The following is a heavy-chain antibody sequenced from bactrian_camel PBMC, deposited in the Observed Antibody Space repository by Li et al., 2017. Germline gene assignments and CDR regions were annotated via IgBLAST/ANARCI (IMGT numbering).Heavy chain of an antibody. CDR2: IDSDGTT. J-gene: IGHJ4*01. D-gene: IGHD2*01. V-gene: IGHV3S53*01. Sequence: HVQLVESGGGSVQAGGSLRLSCTVFADTSAVCYMAWFRQAPGKEREGVAGIDSDGTTTYADSVKGRFTISQDNAKGTLYLQMNNLEPEDTAMYYCAADTTQRVGGGIPPWTLFRHQGQGTQVTVS. CDR1: ADTSAVCY.